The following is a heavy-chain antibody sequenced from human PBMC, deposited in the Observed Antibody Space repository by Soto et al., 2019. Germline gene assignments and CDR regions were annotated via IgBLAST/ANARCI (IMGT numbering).Heavy chain of an antibody. J-gene: IGHJ6*02. CDR3: ARDYTALEWFGPDYGMDA. CDR2: IIPIFGTA. Sequence: GASVKVSCKASGGTFSSYAISWGRQAPGQGLEWMGGIIPIFGTANYAQKFQGRVTITADESTSTAYMELSSLRSEDTAVYYCARDYTALEWFGPDYGMDAWGQGTTVTVSS. D-gene: IGHD3-3*01. CDR1: GGTFSSYA. V-gene: IGHV1-69*13.